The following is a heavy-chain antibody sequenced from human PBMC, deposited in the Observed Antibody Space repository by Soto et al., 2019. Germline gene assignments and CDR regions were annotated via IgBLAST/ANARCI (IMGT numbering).Heavy chain of an antibody. CDR2: IYYSGST. CDR1: GGSISSGDSY. D-gene: IGHD2-2*02. V-gene: IGHV4-30-4*01. J-gene: IGHJ6*02. CDR3: AREGAARYTYYYGTDI. Sequence: RSLTCTVSGGSISSGDSYWSWIRQPPGKGLEWIGYIYYSGSTYYNPSLESRVTISVDTSKNQFSLKLNSMTAADTAVYYCAREGAARYTYYYGTDIWGQGTTVTVSS.